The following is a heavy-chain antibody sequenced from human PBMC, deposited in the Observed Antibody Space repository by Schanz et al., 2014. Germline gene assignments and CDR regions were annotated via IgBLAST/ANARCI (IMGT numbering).Heavy chain of an antibody. Sequence: EVHLLDSGGGLVQPGGSLRLSCTASGFTFSSYSMNWVRQARGKGLEWVSAMNESHSTIYYADSVRGRFTMSRDNSKNTLYLQMNSLRAGDAAVYYCARGLIAAAGGAFDYWGQGTLVTVSS. CDR2: MNESHSTI. J-gene: IGHJ4*02. D-gene: IGHD6-13*01. V-gene: IGHV3-23*01. CDR1: GFTFSSYS. CDR3: ARGLIAAAGGAFDY.